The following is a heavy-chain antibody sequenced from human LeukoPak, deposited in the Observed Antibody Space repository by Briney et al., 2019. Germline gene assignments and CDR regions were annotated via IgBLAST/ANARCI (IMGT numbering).Heavy chain of an antibody. CDR1: GGSISSYY. V-gene: IGHV4-4*07. D-gene: IGHD6-19*01. Sequence: SETLSLTCTVSGGSISSYYWSWIRQPAGKGLEWIGRIYSKGSTNYNPSLQSRVTMSVDTSKNQISLKLNSVTAADTAVYYCARDPMAGTFRAFDIWGQGTMVTVSS. CDR2: IYSKGST. J-gene: IGHJ3*02. CDR3: ARDPMAGTFRAFDI.